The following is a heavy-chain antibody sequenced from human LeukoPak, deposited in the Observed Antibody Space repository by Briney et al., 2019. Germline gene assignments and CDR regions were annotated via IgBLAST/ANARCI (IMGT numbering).Heavy chain of an antibody. Sequence: QSGGSLRLSCAASGFTFSSNALTWVAQAPGKGLDWFSAISGSGGDTYYADSVKGRFTISRDNSKDTLYLQMNSLRAEDTAVYYCAKDPDLGALPPCCGQGTLVTVSS. V-gene: IGHV3-23*01. J-gene: IGHJ4*02. D-gene: IGHD1-26*01. CDR3: AKDPDLGALPPC. CDR1: GFTFSSNA. CDR2: ISGSGGDT.